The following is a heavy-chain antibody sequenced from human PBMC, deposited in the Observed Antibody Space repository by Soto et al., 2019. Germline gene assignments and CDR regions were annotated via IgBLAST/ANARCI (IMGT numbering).Heavy chain of an antibody. CDR2: IKSQGDGGTR. J-gene: IGHJ6*02. V-gene: IGHV3-15*01. Sequence: LRLSCAASGFSFRNALMSWVRQAPVKGLEWVGHIKSQGDGGTRDYAAPVKGRFTISRDDSKNTLFLQMNSLKNEDTAVYFCTTDLQAYCDGTTCYAGNYYYDDMDVWGQGTTVTVSS. CDR1: GFSFRNAL. CDR3: TTDLQAYCDGTTCYAGNYYYDDMDV. D-gene: IGHD2-2*01.